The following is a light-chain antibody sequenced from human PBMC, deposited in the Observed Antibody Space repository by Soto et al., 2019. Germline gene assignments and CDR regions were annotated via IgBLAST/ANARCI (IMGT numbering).Light chain of an antibody. J-gene: IGKJ4*01. CDR2: AAS. CDR1: QDIGQF. CDR3: QHAKKSPHT. Sequence: DIQMTQSPSSVSASVGDRVTITCRASQDIGQFLAWYQYKPGKGPRLLIYAASSVPSGVPSRFSASGSGTDFILTVNSLQPEDFATYLCQHAKKSPHTFGGGTRVDIK. V-gene: IGKV1D-12*01.